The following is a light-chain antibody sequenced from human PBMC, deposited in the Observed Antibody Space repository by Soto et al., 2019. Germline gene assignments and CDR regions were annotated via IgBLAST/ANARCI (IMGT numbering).Light chain of an antibody. CDR1: QSVSSYF. Sequence: EIVLTQSPVTQSHSPGARTTLCCXASQSVSSYFLAWYQQKPGQAPRLLIYDASNRATGIAYRFSCSGSGTDFTLIISRLEPEDFAVYYCQQYGSSPRTFGQGTKWIS. J-gene: IGKJ1*01. V-gene: IGKV3-20*01. CDR3: QQYGSSPRT. CDR2: DAS.